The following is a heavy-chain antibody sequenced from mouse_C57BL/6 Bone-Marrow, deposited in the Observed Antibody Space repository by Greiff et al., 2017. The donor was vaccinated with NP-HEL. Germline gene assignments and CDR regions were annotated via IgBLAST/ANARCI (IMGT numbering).Heavy chain of an antibody. V-gene: IGHV1-59*01. Sequence: QVQLQQPGAELVRPGTSVKLSCKASGYTFTSYWMHWVKQRPGQGLEWIGVIDPSDSYTNYNQKFKGKATLTVDTSSSTAYMQLSSLTSEVSAVYYCARTGYDGYPWYFDVWGTGTTVTVSS. CDR1: GYTFTSYW. D-gene: IGHD2-3*01. CDR3: ARTGYDGYPWYFDV. J-gene: IGHJ1*03. CDR2: IDPSDSYT.